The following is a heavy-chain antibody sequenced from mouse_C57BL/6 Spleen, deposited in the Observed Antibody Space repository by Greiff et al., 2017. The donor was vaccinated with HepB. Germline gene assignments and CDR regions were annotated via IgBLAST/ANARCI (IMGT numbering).Heavy chain of an antibody. CDR2: IHPNSGST. Sequence: VQLQQPGAELVKPGASVKLSCKASGYTFTSYWMHWVKQRPGQGLEWIGMIHPNSGSTNYNEKFKSKATLTVDKSSSTAYMQLSSLTSEDSAVYYCARGERGLRGYAMDYWGQGTSVTVSS. J-gene: IGHJ4*01. CDR1: GYTFTSYW. V-gene: IGHV1-64*01. D-gene: IGHD3-1*01. CDR3: ARGERGLRGYAMDY.